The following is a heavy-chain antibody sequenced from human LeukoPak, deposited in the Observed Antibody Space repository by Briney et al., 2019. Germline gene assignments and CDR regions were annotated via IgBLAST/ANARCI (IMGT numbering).Heavy chain of an antibody. Sequence: PGGSLRLSCAVSGFTVSGNYMSWIRQAPGKGLEWVSLIYSDDTTLYADSVKGRFTISRDISKNTLYLQMSSLRAEDTAVYYCARRGLYWFDPWGQGTLVTVSS. D-gene: IGHD3-16*01. CDR2: IYSDDTT. CDR1: GFTVSGNY. J-gene: IGHJ5*02. V-gene: IGHV3-53*01. CDR3: ARRGLYWFDP.